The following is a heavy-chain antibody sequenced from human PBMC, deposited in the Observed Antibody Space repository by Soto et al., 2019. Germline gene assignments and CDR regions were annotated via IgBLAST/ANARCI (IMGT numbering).Heavy chain of an antibody. CDR2: INPNSGDT. Sequence: ASVKVSCTASGYIFTGYYMHWVRQAPGQGLEWMGWINPNSGDTNYTQKFQGWVTMTRDTSISTAYMELSRLRSDDTAVYYCATSRSRIAVGGETEYYLYYCGQGTLVADS. CDR3: ATSRSRIAVGGETEYYLYY. CDR1: GYIFTGYY. D-gene: IGHD6-19*01. V-gene: IGHV1-2*04. J-gene: IGHJ4*02.